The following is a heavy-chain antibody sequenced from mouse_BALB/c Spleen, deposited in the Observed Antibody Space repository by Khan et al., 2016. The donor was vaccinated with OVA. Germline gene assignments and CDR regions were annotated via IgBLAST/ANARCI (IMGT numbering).Heavy chain of an antibody. D-gene: IGHD1-1*02. CDR3: ASHYGHYFDY. V-gene: IGHV1-87*01. Sequence: QVRLQQSGAELARPGASVKLSCKASGYTFTRYWMLWVKQRPGQGLEWIGAIYPGDGDTRYTQKFKGKATLTADKSSSTAYMQLSRLASDDSAVYYCASHYGHYFDYWGQGTTLTVSS. CDR1: GYTFTRYW. CDR2: IYPGDGDT. J-gene: IGHJ2*01.